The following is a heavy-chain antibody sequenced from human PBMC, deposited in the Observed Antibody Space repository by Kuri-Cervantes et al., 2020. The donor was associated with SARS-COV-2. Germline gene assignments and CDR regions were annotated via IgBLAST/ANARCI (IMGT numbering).Heavy chain of an antibody. J-gene: IGHJ4*02. Sequence: GSLRLSCAVYGGSFSGYYWSWIRQPPGKGLEWIGEINHSGSTNYNPSLKSRVTISVNTSKNQFSLKLSSVTAADTAVYYCARAPRVTSGTAHNDYWGQGTLVTVSS. CDR3: ARAPRVTSGTAHNDY. CDR2: INHSGST. D-gene: IGHD4-11*01. V-gene: IGHV4-34*01. CDR1: GGSFSGYY.